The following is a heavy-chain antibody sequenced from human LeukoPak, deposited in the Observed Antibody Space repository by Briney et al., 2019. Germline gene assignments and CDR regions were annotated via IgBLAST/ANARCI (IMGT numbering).Heavy chain of an antibody. CDR1: GFTSRDNV. V-gene: IGHV3-30*04. Sequence: GGSLRLSWPAPGFTSRDNVMHWVPQAPGKGLEWVAGISQDGSNKHYADSMKGRFIIPRDNSKNSLYLQMNSLRAEDTAIYYCVRENDAFDIWGQGTMGIVSS. J-gene: IGHJ3*02. CDR2: ISQDGSNK. CDR3: VRENDAFDI.